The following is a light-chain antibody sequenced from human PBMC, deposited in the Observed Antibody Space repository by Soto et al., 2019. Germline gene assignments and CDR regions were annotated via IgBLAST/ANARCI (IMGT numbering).Light chain of an antibody. Sequence: QSVLTQPASVSGSPGQSITISCTGTSSDAGGYNYVSWYQQHPGKAPKVMIYDVSKRPSGVSNRFSGSKSGNTASLTISGLQAEDEADYYCSSYTSSSTNVFGTGTKVTV. CDR2: DVS. J-gene: IGLJ1*01. CDR3: SSYTSSSTNV. CDR1: SSDAGGYNY. V-gene: IGLV2-14*01.